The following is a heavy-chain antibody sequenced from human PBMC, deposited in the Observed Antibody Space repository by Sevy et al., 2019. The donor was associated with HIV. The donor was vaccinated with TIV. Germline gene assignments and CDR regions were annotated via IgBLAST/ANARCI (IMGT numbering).Heavy chain of an antibody. CDR2: TYSGGAT. J-gene: IGHJ4*02. CDR1: GFTVSSNY. D-gene: IGHD3-22*01. V-gene: IGHV3-53*01. Sequence: GGSLRLSCAPSGFTVSSNYISWVRQAPGKGLECVSVTYSGGATYYADSVKGRFTISRDESKNTLYLQMNSLRAEDTAVYYCAKGLFYDSSGSSYYWGQGTLVTVSS. CDR3: AKGLFYDSSGSSYY.